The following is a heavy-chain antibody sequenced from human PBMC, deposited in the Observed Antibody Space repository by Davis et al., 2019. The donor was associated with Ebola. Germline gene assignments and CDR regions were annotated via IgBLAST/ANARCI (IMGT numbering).Heavy chain of an antibody. D-gene: IGHD2-2*01. J-gene: IGHJ5*02. V-gene: IGHV3-9*01. CDR1: GFTFDDYA. Sequence: SLKISCAASGFTFDDYAMHWVRQAPGKGLEWVSGISWNSGSIGYADSVKGRFTISRDNAKNSLYLQMNSLRAEDTAVYYCARTPRVVVPAAWGQGTLVTVSS. CDR2: ISWNSGSI. CDR3: ARTPRVVVPAA.